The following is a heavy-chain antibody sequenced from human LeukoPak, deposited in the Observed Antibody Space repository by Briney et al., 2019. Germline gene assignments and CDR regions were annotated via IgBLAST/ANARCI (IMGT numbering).Heavy chain of an antibody. V-gene: IGHV3-49*04. J-gene: IGHJ4*02. CDR2: IRSNTYGGTA. CDR1: GXNVGDYA. D-gene: IGHD5-12*01. CDR3: SRGLEGFTAYDDY. Sequence: PGRSLRLSCTASGXNVGDYAMSWVRQAPGKGLEWVGFIRSNTYGGTADYAASVEGRFTISRDDSNNIVYLQMNSLKTEDTALYYCSRGLEGFTAYDDYWGQGTLVTVSS.